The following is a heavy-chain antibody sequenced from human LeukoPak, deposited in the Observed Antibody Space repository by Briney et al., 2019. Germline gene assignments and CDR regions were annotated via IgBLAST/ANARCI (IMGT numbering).Heavy chain of an antibody. CDR2: IIPMFDTP. CDR3: AKDLYGSDGY. D-gene: IGHD1-26*01. CDR1: GGTFRNFA. Sequence: GSSVKVSCKACGGTFRNFAITWVRQAPGQGFEWMGGIIPMFDTPTYAQKFQGRVTFTADEATSTAYMQLSSLRSEDTAVYYCAKDLYGSDGYWGQGTLVTVSS. J-gene: IGHJ4*02. V-gene: IGHV1-69*01.